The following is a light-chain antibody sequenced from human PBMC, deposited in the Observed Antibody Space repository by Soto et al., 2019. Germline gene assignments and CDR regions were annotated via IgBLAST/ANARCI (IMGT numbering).Light chain of an antibody. CDR3: SSYTSSSTLLYV. J-gene: IGLJ1*01. Sequence: QSALTQPASVSGSPGQSITISCTGTSSDVGGYNFVSWYQQHPGKVPKLMIFDVNRRPSGVSDRFSGSKSGNTASLTISGLQAEDEADYYCSSYTSSSTLLYVFGTGTQLTVL. V-gene: IGLV2-14*03. CDR1: SSDVGGYNF. CDR2: DVN.